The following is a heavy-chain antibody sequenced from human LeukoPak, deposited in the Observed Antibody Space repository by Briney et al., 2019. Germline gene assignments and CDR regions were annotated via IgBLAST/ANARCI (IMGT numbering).Heavy chain of an antibody. CDR1: GYSISSGYY. J-gene: IGHJ4*02. CDR3: ARDRALNYYDSSGSY. V-gene: IGHV4-38-2*02. D-gene: IGHD3-22*01. Sequence: SETLSLTCTVSGYSISSGYYWGWIRQPPGKGLDWIGSIYHSGSTYYNPSLKSRVTISVDTSKNQFSLKLSSVTAADTAVYYCARDRALNYYDSSGSYWGQGTLVTVSS. CDR2: IYHSGST.